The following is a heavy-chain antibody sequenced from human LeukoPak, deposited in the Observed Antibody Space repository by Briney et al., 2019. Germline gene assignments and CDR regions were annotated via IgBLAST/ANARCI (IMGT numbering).Heavy chain of an antibody. Sequence: GGSLRLSYAASGFTFSSYGMHWVRQAPGKGLEWVAVISYDGSNKYYADSVKGRFTISRDNSKNTLYLQMNSLRAEDTAVYYCAKDPYYSSTSCAIDNYYGMDVWGKGTTVTVSS. D-gene: IGHD2-2*01. CDR3: AKDPYYSSTSCAIDNYYGMDV. CDR2: ISYDGSNK. CDR1: GFTFSSYG. J-gene: IGHJ6*04. V-gene: IGHV3-30*18.